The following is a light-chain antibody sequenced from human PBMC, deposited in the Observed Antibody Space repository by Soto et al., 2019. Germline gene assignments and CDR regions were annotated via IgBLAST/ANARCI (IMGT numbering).Light chain of an antibody. V-gene: IGLV2-14*01. Sequence: QSVLTQPASVSGSPGQPVTISCTGTSSDVGGYKYVSWYQQYPGKAPKLMIYEVSNRPSGVSYRFSGSKSGNTASLTISGLQAEDEADYYCTSYTSTSTRVFGTGTKLTVL. J-gene: IGLJ1*01. CDR3: TSYTSTSTRV. CDR2: EVS. CDR1: SSDVGGYKY.